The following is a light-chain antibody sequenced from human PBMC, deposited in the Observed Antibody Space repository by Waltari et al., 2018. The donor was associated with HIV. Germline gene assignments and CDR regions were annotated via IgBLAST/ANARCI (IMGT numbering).Light chain of an antibody. CDR2: QDN. J-gene: IGLJ2*01. CDR1: KLGDKY. Sequence: SYELTQPPSVSVSPGQTASITCSGDKLGDKYACWYQQKPGQYPVLVIFQDNKRPSGIPERFSGSNSGSTATRTISGTQAMEEADYYCQAWDSRTADVVFGGGTKLTVL. V-gene: IGLV3-1*01. CDR3: QAWDSRTADVV.